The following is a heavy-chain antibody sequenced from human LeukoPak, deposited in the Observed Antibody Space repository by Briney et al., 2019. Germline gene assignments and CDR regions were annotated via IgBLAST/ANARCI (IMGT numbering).Heavy chain of an antibody. CDR3: AIVPRGACSSTSCQTIDY. D-gene: IGHD2-2*01. Sequence: PSETLSLXCTVSGGSISSSSYYWGWIRQPPGKGLEWIGSIYYSGSTYYNPSLKSRVTISVDTSKNQFSLKLSSVTAADTAVYYCAIVPRGACSSTSCQTIDYWGQGTLVTVSS. CDR2: IYYSGST. V-gene: IGHV4-39*01. J-gene: IGHJ4*02. CDR1: GGSISSSSYY.